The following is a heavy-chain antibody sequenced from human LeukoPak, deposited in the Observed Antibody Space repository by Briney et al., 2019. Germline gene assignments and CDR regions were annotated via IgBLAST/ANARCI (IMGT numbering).Heavy chain of an antibody. Sequence: VASVKVSCKVSGYTPTELSTHWVRQAPGKGLEWMGGFDPEDGETIYAQKFQGRVTMTEDTSTDTAYMELSSLRSEDTAVYYCATGYDRQWYFDLWGRGTLVTVSS. D-gene: IGHD3-10*02. CDR1: GYTPTELS. CDR3: ATGYDRQWYFDL. V-gene: IGHV1-24*01. CDR2: FDPEDGET. J-gene: IGHJ2*01.